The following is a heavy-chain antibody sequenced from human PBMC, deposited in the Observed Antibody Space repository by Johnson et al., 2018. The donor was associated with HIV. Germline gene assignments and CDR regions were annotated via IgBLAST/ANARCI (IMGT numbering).Heavy chain of an antibody. D-gene: IGHD2-15*01. CDR3: ARDVRMDKAFDI. CDR2: IYRGGST. J-gene: IGHJ3*02. CDR1: GFTVSSNY. Sequence: VQLVESGGGLIQPGGSLRLSCAASGFTVSSNYMSWVRQAPGTGLEWVSVIYRGGSTYYAESVQGRFTISRYNSKNTLYLQMHSLRAEDTAVYYCARDVRMDKAFDIWGQGTMVTVSS. V-gene: IGHV3-53*01.